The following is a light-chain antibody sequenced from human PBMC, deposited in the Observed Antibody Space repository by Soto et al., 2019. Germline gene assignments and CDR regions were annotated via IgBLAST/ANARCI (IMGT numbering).Light chain of an antibody. Sequence: QSALTQPASVSVSPGQAITISCTGTSSDVGGYNYVSWYQQHPGKAPKLMIYDVSNRPSGVSNRFSGSKSGNTASLTISGLQAEDEADYYCSSYTSSSPRVFGTGTKVTVL. CDR3: SSYTSSSPRV. CDR2: DVS. V-gene: IGLV2-14*01. CDR1: SSDVGGYNY. J-gene: IGLJ1*01.